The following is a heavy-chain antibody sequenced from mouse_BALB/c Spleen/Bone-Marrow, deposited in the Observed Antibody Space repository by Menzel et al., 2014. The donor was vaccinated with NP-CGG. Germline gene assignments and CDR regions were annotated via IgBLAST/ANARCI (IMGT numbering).Heavy chain of an antibody. D-gene: IGHD2-4*01. CDR3: TSLSSMITAAWFAY. CDR2: IKSNGGST. J-gene: IGHJ3*01. Sequence: EVQLVESGGGLVQPGGSLELSCAASGFTFSSYGMSWVRQNIDKRLELVATIKSNGGSTYYPDSVKGRFSISRDNAKNTLYLQMSSLKSEDTAMYYCTSLSSMITAAWFAYWGQGTLVTISA. V-gene: IGHV5-6-3*01. CDR1: GFTFSSYG.